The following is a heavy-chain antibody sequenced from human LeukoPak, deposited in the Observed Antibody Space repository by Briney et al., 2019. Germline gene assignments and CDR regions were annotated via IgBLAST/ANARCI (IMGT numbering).Heavy chain of an antibody. V-gene: IGHV3-49*04. CDR1: GFTFRDYA. CDR2: IRSKASGGTT. J-gene: IGHJ4*02. Sequence: PGRPLRLSCTASGFTFRDYAMSWVRQAPGKGLEWVGFIRSKASGGTTEYTASVKGRFTISRDDSKSIAYLQMNSLITEDTAIYYCTRGYSIDYWGQGTQVTVSS. CDR3: TRGYSIDY. D-gene: IGHD4-11*01.